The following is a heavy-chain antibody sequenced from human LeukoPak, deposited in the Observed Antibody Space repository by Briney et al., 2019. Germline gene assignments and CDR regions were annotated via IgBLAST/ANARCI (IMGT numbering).Heavy chain of an antibody. J-gene: IGHJ4*02. V-gene: IGHV3-49*03. Sequence: GGSLRLSCTASGFTFDGYTMTWFRQAPGKGLEWVGFIRSKAYGGTTEYAASVKGRFTISRDDSKNIAYLQMNSLKTEDTAVYYCTTRFYSSSWHPPPWGQGTLVTVSS. CDR2: IRSKAYGGTT. CDR1: GFTFDGYT. CDR3: TTRFYSSSWHPPP. D-gene: IGHD6-13*01.